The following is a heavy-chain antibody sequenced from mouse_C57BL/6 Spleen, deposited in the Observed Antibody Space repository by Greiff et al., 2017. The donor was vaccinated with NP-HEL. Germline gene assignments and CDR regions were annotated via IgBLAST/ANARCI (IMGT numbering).Heavy chain of an antibody. Sequence: QVQLQQSGAELMKPGASVKLSCKATGYTFTGYWIEWVKQRPGHGLEWIGEILPGSGSTNYNEKFTGKATFTADTSSNTAYMQLSSLTTEDSAIYYCARGDDYDGSGSWYFDVWGTGTTVTVSS. CDR2: ILPGSGST. CDR3: ARGDDYDGSGSWYFDV. V-gene: IGHV1-9*01. D-gene: IGHD2-4*01. J-gene: IGHJ1*03. CDR1: GYTFTGYW.